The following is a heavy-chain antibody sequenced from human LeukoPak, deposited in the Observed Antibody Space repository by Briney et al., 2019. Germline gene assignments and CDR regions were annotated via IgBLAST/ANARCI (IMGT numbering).Heavy chain of an antibody. CDR1: GYSFPDYW. V-gene: IGHV5-51*01. CDR3: ARERAVAGYFDY. D-gene: IGHD6-19*01. J-gene: IGHJ4*02. Sequence: GESLKISCKASGYSFPDYWIGWVRQMPGKGLEWMGLIYPGDSDTRYSPSFQGQVTISADKSISTAYLQWSTLKASDTALYYCARERAVAGYFDYWGQGTLVTVSS. CDR2: IYPGDSDT.